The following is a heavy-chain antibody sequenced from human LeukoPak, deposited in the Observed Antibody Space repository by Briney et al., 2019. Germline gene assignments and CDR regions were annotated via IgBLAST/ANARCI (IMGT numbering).Heavy chain of an antibody. V-gene: IGHV4-31*03. CDR3: ARDRRVTMFGLATHRWFDP. D-gene: IGHD3-3*01. CDR1: GGSINSGAYY. J-gene: IGHJ5*02. CDR2: IFCNGNT. Sequence: SETLSLTCTVSGGSINSGAYYWSWIRQHPGKGLEWIGYIFCNGNTFYNPSLQSRVTISMDTSQNQFSLKLSSVTAADTAVYFCARDRRVTMFGLATHRWFDPWGQGTLVTVSS.